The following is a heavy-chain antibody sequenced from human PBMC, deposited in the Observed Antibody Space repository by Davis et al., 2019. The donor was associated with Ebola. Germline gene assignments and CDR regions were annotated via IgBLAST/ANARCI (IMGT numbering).Heavy chain of an antibody. CDR1: GFIFSNYG. J-gene: IGHJ5*02. Sequence: GESLKISCAASGFIFSNYGMHWVRQAPGKGLEWVALMWYDGSRQYYADSVKGRFTISRDNAKNSLYLQMNSLRDEDTAVYYCARDLDVLVPAALAGLDPWGQGTLVTVSS. CDR3: ARDLDVLVPAALAGLDP. D-gene: IGHD2-2*01. V-gene: IGHV3-33*01. CDR2: MWYDGSRQ.